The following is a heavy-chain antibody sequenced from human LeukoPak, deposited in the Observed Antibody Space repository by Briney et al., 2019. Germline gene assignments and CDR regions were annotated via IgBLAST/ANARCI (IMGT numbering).Heavy chain of an antibody. CDR1: GFTFSSYS. Sequence: GGSLRLSCAASGFTFSSYSMNWVGQAPGKGLEWVSSISSSGSYIYYAESVQRRFTISKDNAHDSLYLQMNSLRGEHTAVYYCARDRVEARLSEYWGQGTLVTVS. J-gene: IGHJ4*02. CDR3: ARDRVEARLSEY. CDR2: ISSSGSYI. V-gene: IGHV3-21*01. D-gene: IGHD2-15*01.